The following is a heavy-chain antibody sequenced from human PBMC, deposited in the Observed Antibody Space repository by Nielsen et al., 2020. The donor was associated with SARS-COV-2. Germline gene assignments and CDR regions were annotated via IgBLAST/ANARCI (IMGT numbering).Heavy chain of an antibody. Sequence: GGSLRLSCAASGFTFDDYAMHWVRQAPGKGLEWVAVISYDGSNKYYADSVKGRFTISRDNSKNTLYLQMNSLRAEDTAVYYCARRAMRFWYFDLWGRGTLVTVSS. D-gene: IGHD2-2*01. CDR3: ARRAMRFWYFDL. J-gene: IGHJ2*01. CDR1: GFTFDDYA. CDR2: ISYDGSNK. V-gene: IGHV3-30-3*01.